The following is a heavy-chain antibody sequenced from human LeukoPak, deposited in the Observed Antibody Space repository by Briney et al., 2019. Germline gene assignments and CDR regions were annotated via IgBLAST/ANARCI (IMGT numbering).Heavy chain of an antibody. J-gene: IGHJ5*02. V-gene: IGHV3-9*01. CDR3: ARDRSRYTS. CDR1: GFTYDDYA. D-gene: IGHD2-2*02. Sequence: GRSLRLSCAASGFTYDDYAMHWVRQAPGKGLEWVSGISWNSGSIGYVDSVKGRFTISRDNAKNSLYLQMNSLRAEDTAVYYCARDRSRYTSWGQGTLVTVSS. CDR2: ISWNSGSI.